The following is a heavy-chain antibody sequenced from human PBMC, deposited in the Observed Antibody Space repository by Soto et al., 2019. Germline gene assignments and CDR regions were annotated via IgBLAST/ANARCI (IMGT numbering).Heavy chain of an antibody. CDR2: ISYDGSNK. Sequence: QVQLVESGGGVVQPGRSLRLSCAASGFTFSSYGMHWVRQAPGKGLEWVAVISYDGSNKYYADSVKGRFTISRDNSQNTLYLQMNSLRAEDTAVYYCAKAPRFGESVPSEYFDYWGQGTLVTVSS. J-gene: IGHJ4*02. CDR3: AKAPRFGESVPSEYFDY. CDR1: GFTFSSYG. V-gene: IGHV3-30*18. D-gene: IGHD3-10*01.